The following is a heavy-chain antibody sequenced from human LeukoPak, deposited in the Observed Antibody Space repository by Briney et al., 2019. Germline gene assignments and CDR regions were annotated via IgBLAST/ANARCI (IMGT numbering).Heavy chain of an antibody. CDR1: GGSFSGYY. D-gene: IGHD6-13*01. J-gene: IGHJ5*02. V-gene: IGHV4-34*01. Sequence: SSETLSLTCAVYGGSFSGYYWNWIRQPPGKGLEWIGEINHSGSTNYNPSLKSRVTISVDTSKNQFSLKLSSVTAADTAVYYCARRRGTAAAGRFGWFDPWGQGTLVTVSS. CDR3: ARRRGTAAAGRFGWFDP. CDR2: INHSGST.